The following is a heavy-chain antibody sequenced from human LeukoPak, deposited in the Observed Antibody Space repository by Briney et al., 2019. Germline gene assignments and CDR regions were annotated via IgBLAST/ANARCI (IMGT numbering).Heavy chain of an antibody. CDR3: ALAIVDLGSGSDYFDY. D-gene: IGHD3-10*01. CDR1: GFTFSSFG. Sequence: GGSLRLSCAASGFTFSSFGTSWVRQAPGKGLEWGAFIRYDGSNKYYADPVKGRFTISRDNSKNTLYLQMNSLRAEDTAAYYCALAIVDLGSGSDYFDYWGQGTLVTVSS. CDR2: IRYDGSNK. V-gene: IGHV3-30*02. J-gene: IGHJ4*02.